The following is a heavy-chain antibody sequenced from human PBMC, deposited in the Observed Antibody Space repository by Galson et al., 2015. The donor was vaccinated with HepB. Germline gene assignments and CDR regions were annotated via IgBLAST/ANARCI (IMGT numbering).Heavy chain of an antibody. J-gene: IGHJ4*02. CDR1: GFTLSNYW. D-gene: IGHD1-14*01. CDR3: ARSPEDY. Sequence: SLRLSCAASGFTLSNYWMSWVRQTPGKGLEWVANIKRDGSEKYYLDSVRGRFTISRDNAKNSLYLQMNSLRVKDTAVYYCARSPEDYWGQGTLVTVSS. V-gene: IGHV3-7*03. CDR2: IKRDGSEK.